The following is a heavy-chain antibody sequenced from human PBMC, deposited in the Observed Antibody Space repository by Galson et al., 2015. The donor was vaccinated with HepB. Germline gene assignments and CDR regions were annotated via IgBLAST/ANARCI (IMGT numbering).Heavy chain of an antibody. CDR3: ARSNRIAAAVADYYYYYMDV. Sequence: SVKVSCKASGGTFSSYAISWVRQAPGQGLEWMGGIIPIFGTANYAQKIEGRVTITADEYTSTAYMVLSRLRSEDTAVYYCARSNRIAAAVADYYYYYMDVWGKGTTVTVSS. D-gene: IGHD6-13*01. J-gene: IGHJ6*03. CDR1: GGTFSSYA. V-gene: IGHV1-69*13. CDR2: IIPIFGTA.